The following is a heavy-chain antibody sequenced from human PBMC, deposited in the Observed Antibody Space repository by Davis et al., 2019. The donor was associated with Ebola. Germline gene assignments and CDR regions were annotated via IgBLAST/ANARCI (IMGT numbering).Heavy chain of an antibody. V-gene: IGHV3-21*04. D-gene: IGHD3-10*01. J-gene: IGHJ4*02. Sequence: GGSLRLSCAASGFTFSSYSMNWVRQAPGKGLEWVSGISWNSGSIGYADSVKGRFTISRDNAKNSLYLQMNSLRAEDTAVYYCATKYYYGSGSPRPLIWGQGTLVTVSS. CDR3: ATKYYYGSGSPRPLI. CDR2: ISWNSGSI. CDR1: GFTFSSYS.